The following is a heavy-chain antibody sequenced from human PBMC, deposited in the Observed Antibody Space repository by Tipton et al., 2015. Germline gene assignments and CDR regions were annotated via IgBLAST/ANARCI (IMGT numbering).Heavy chain of an antibody. CDR1: GFTFSHYW. Sequence: VQLVQSGGDLVQPGGSLRLSCTASGFTFSHYWMSWVRQAPGKGLEWVGQTSEDGSEKYFVDSVRGRFTISRDNAKNSLFLQMNSLGVEATAVYYCARDAPGTTFDYWGQGTLVTVSA. CDR3: ARDAPGTTFDY. D-gene: IGHD1/OR15-1a*01. V-gene: IGHV3-7*01. CDR2: TSEDGSEK. J-gene: IGHJ4*02.